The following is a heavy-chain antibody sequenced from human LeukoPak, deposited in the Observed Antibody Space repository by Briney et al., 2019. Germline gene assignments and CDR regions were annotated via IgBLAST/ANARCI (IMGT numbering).Heavy chain of an antibody. V-gene: IGHV3-21*01. CDR2: ISSSISYI. J-gene: IGHJ4*02. D-gene: IGHD3-9*01. Sequence: GGSLRLSCAASGFTFSSYSMNWVRQAPGKGLEWVSSISSSISYIYYADSVKGRFTISRDNAKNSLYLQMNSLRAEDTAVYYCAREGYDILTGYYVHYFDYWGQGTLVTVSS. CDR3: AREGYDILTGYYVHYFDY. CDR1: GFTFSSYS.